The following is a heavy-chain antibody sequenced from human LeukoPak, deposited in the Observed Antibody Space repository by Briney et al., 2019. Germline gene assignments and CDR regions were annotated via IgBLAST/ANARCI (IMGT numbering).Heavy chain of an antibody. CDR1: GGSISGYY. CDR3: ASGSYYFGLFDY. J-gene: IGHJ4*02. Sequence: SETLSLTCTVSGGSISGYYWSWIRQPPGKGLEWIGYIYYSGSTNYNPSLKSRVTISVDTSKNQFSLKLSSVTAADTAVYYCASGSYYFGLFDYWGQGTLVTVSS. D-gene: IGHD1-26*01. V-gene: IGHV4-59*08. CDR2: IYYSGST.